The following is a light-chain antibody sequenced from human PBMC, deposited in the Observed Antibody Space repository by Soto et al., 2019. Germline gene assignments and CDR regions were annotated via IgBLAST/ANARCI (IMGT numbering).Light chain of an antibody. Sequence: EIVFAPSPGTLSLSPGERATPSCRASQSVSNNYLAWYQQKPGQAPRLLIYGASNRATGIPDRFSGSGSGTDFTLTISSLGPEDFAVYYCQQRSNWPWTFGQGTKVDIK. CDR1: QSVSNNY. J-gene: IGKJ1*01. CDR2: GAS. CDR3: QQRSNWPWT. V-gene: IGKV3D-20*02.